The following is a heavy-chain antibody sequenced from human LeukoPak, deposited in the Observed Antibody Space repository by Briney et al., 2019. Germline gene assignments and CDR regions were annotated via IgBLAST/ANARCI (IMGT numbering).Heavy chain of an antibody. CDR1: RNTFTTYW. Sequence: GESLKISCKSSRNTFTTYWIGWVRQKPGKGLEWMGIIYPDDSDTKYSPSFQGHVTISADKSITTAYLQWNSLKASDTAMYYCARHHDYGVHDPWGQGTLVTVSS. D-gene: IGHD4-17*01. CDR3: ARHHDYGVHDP. J-gene: IGHJ5*02. CDR2: IYPDDSDT. V-gene: IGHV5-51*01.